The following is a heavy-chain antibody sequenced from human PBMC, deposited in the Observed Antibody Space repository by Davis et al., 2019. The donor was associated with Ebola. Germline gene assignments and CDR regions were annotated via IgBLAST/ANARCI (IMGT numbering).Heavy chain of an antibody. Sequence: SLKISCPASGFTFSDYYMSWIRQAPGKGPEWVSYISSNSTNKKYADSVRGRFTISRDDAKNSLYLQMNSLRAEDTAVYYCAREAYYYDSTGYYYDIPDLFDYWGQGTLVTVSS. J-gene: IGHJ4*02. CDR1: GFTFSDYY. CDR3: AREAYYYDSTGYYYDIPDLFDY. V-gene: IGHV3-11*06. CDR2: ISSNSTNK. D-gene: IGHD3-22*01.